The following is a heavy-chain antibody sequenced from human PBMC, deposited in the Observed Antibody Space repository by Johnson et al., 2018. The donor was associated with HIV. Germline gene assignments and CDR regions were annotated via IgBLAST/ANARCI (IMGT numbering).Heavy chain of an antibody. J-gene: IGHJ3*02. CDR3: ASGGDGYRALDI. Sequence: MLLVESGGGVVQPGRSLRLSCAASGFAFSSYGMHWVRQAPGKGLEWVSYISSSGSTIYYADSVKGRFTISRDNAKNSLYLQMNSLRAEETAVYYCASGGDGYRALDIWGQGTMVTVSS. V-gene: IGHV3-48*04. CDR1: GFAFSSYG. D-gene: IGHD5-24*01. CDR2: ISSSGSTI.